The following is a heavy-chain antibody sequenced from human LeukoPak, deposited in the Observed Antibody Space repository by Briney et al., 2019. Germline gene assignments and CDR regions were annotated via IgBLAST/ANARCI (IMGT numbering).Heavy chain of an antibody. CDR2: INPSGGST. CDR3: AKLRYGDHMIDY. D-gene: IGHD4-17*01. Sequence: ASVTVSCKASGYTFTSYYMHWVRQAPGQGLEWMGIINPSGGSTSYAQKFQGRVTMARDTSTSTVYMELNSLRAEDTAVYYCAKLRYGDHMIDYWGQGTLVTVSS. J-gene: IGHJ4*02. CDR1: GYTFTSYY. V-gene: IGHV1-46*01.